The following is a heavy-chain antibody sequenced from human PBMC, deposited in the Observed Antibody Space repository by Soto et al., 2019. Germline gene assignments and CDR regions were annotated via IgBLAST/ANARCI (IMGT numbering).Heavy chain of an antibody. D-gene: IGHD5-12*01. CDR1: GYTFTGKY. CDR3: ARDIVSTTGCFDP. CDR2: INPNSGVT. V-gene: IGHV1-2*02. Sequence: ASVKVSCKASGYTFTGKYLHWVRQAPGQGLEWMGWINPNSGVTNYAEKFQGRVTLTRDTSLSTAYMDLTRLNSDDTAIYYCARDIVSTTGCFDPWGQGTLVTVSS. J-gene: IGHJ5*02.